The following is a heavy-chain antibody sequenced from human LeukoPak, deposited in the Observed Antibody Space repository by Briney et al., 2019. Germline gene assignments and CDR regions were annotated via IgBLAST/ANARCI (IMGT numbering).Heavy chain of an antibody. CDR1: GGSISSGDYY. D-gene: IGHD2-2*01. Sequence: PSQTLSLTCTVSGGSISSGDYYWSWIRQPPGKGLEWIGYIYYSGSTYYNPSLKSRVTISVDTSKNQFSPKLSSVTAADTAVYYCARYGDFVVVPAANFDYWGQGTLVTVSS. CDR2: IYYSGST. V-gene: IGHV4-30-4*08. J-gene: IGHJ4*02. CDR3: ARYGDFVVVPAANFDY.